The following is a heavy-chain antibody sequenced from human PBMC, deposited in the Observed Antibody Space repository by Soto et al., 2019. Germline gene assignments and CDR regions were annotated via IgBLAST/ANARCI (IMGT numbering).Heavy chain of an antibody. V-gene: IGHV4-34*01. J-gene: IGHJ5*02. CDR2: INHSGST. D-gene: IGHD3-3*01. Sequence: SETLSLTCAVYGGSFSGYYWSWIRQPPGKGLEWIGEINHSGSTNYNPSLKSRVTISVDTSKNQFSLKLSSVTAADTAVYYCARAKMYYDFWSGYKGNWFDPWGQGTLVTVSS. CDR3: ARAKMYYDFWSGYKGNWFDP. CDR1: GGSFSGYY.